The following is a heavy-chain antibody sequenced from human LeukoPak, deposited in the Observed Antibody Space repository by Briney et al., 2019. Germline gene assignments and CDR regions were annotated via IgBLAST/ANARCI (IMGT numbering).Heavy chain of an antibody. Sequence: PSETLSLTCTVSGGSISSGGYYWSWIRQHPGKGLEWIGYIYYSGTTYYNPSLKSRVTISVDTTKNQFSLKLSSVTAADTAVYYCARRYAAGGISQHYFDYWGQGTLVTVSS. J-gene: IGHJ4*02. D-gene: IGHD6-13*01. CDR2: IYYSGTT. CDR1: GGSISSGGYY. V-gene: IGHV4-31*03. CDR3: ARRYAAGGISQHYFDY.